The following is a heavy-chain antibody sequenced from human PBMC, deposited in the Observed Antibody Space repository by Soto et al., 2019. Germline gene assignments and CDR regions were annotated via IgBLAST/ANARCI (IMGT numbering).Heavy chain of an antibody. CDR2: INTYNGNT. D-gene: IGHD3-16*01. V-gene: IGHV1-18*01. Sequence: QVQLVQSGAEVKNPGASVKVAFKAYGYTFTRFGIGWARQAHGRGLEWMGWINTYNGNTNYAQNVQGRVTLTTDTSTSTAYMELRSLRSNDTAIYYCAMVDVYVTPSPQDVWGQGTTVIVSS. CDR3: AMVDVYVTPSPQDV. J-gene: IGHJ6*02. CDR1: GYTFTRFG.